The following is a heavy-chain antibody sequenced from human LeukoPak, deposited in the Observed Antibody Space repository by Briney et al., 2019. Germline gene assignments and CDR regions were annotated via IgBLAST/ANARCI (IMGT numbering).Heavy chain of an antibody. Sequence: GASVKVSCKASGYTFTSYYMHWVRQAPGQGLEWMGIINPSGGSTSYAQKFQGRVTMTRDTSTSTVYMELSSLRSEDTAVYYCARDLAAETYYYYMDVWGKGTTVTVSS. D-gene: IGHD6-19*01. CDR3: ARDLAAETYYYYMDV. V-gene: IGHV1-46*01. CDR2: INPSGGST. J-gene: IGHJ6*03. CDR1: GYTFTSYY.